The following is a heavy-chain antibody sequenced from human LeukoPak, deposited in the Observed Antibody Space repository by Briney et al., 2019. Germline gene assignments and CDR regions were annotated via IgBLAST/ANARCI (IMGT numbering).Heavy chain of an antibody. V-gene: IGHV1-8*02. J-gene: IGHJ5*02. CDR3: ARGRILYRWFDP. CDR2: MNPNSGNT. CDR1: GYTFTGYY. D-gene: IGHD2-8*01. Sequence: ASVKVSCKASGYTFTGYYMHWVRQAPGQGLEWMGWMNPNSGNTGYAQKFQGRVTMTRNTSISTAYMELSSLRSEDTAVYYCARGRILYRWFDPWGQGTLVTVSS.